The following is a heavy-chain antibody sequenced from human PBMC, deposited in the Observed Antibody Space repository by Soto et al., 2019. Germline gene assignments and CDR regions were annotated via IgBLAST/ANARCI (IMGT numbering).Heavy chain of an antibody. D-gene: IGHD2-21*01. CDR2: IYYSGST. CDR3: ARDAIGLHNYYYGMDV. Sequence: PSETLSLTCTVSGGSIGSGGYYWSWIRQHPGKGLEWIGYIYYSGSTYYNPSLKSRVTISVDTSKNQFSLKLSSVTAADTAVYYCARDAIGLHNYYYGMDVWGQGTTVTVSS. V-gene: IGHV4-31*03. CDR1: GGSIGSGGYY. J-gene: IGHJ6*02.